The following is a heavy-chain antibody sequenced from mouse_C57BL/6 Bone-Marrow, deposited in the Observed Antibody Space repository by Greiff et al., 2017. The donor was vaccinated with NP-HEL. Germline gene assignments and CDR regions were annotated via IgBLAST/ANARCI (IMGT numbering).Heavy chain of an antibody. V-gene: IGHV1-80*01. Sequence: QVQLQQSGAELVKPGASVKISCKASGYAFSSYWMNWVKQRPGKGLAWIGQIYPGDGDTNYNGKFKGKATLTADKSSSTAYMQLSSLTSEDSAVYFCAREGPYYYSDYWGQGTTLTVSS. D-gene: IGHD1-1*02. CDR2: IYPGDGDT. CDR3: AREGPYYYSDY. J-gene: IGHJ2*01. CDR1: GYAFSSYW.